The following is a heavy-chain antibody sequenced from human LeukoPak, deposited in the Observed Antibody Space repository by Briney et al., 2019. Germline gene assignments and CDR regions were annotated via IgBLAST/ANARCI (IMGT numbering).Heavy chain of an antibody. CDR2: INHSGST. V-gene: IGHV4-34*01. D-gene: IGHD2-2*01. CDR3: ARGGPYCSSTSCYGFDY. CDR1: GGSFSGYY. Sequence: SETLSLTRAVYGGSFSGYYWSWIRQPRGKGLEWIGEINHSGSTNYNPSLKSRVTISVDTSKNQFSLKLSSVTAADTAVYYCARGGPYCSSTSCYGFDYWGQGTLVTVSS. J-gene: IGHJ4*02.